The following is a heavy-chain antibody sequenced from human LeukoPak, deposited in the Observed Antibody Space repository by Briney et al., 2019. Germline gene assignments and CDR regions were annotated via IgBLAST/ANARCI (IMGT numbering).Heavy chain of an antibody. Sequence: SETLSLTCTVSGGSISSYYWSGIRQPAGKGLEWIGRIYTSGSTNYNPSLKSRVTISVDKSKDQFSLKLSSVTAADTAVYYCVRSPQLDPWGQGTLVTVSS. CDR1: GGSISSYY. V-gene: IGHV4-4*07. CDR3: VRSPQLDP. CDR2: IYTSGST. J-gene: IGHJ5*02.